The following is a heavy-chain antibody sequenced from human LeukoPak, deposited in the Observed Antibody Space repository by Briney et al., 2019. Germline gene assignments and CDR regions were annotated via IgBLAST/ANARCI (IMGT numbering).Heavy chain of an antibody. CDR2: IIPIFGTA. D-gene: IGHD2-15*01. CDR3: ARDAGMVVAATQFGYSYGTPLDYYMDV. V-gene: IGHV1-69*13. Sequence: SVKVSCKASGGTFSSYAISWVRQAPGQGLEWMGGIIPIFGTANYAQKFQGRVTITADESTSTAYMELSSLRSEDTAVYYCARDAGMVVAATQFGYSYGTPLDYYMDVWGKGTTVTISS. J-gene: IGHJ6*03. CDR1: GGTFSSYA.